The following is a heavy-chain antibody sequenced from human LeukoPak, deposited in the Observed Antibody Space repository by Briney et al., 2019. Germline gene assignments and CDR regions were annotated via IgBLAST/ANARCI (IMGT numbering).Heavy chain of an antibody. CDR2: MKQDGSEI. CDR1: GLTFGTYW. J-gene: IGHJ4*02. D-gene: IGHD5-18*01. V-gene: IGHV3-7*01. CDR3: ATGFSYVQGRFDY. Sequence: GGSLRLSCATSGLTFGTYWMSWVRQAPGKGLEWVANMKQDGSEIYYLDSVKCRFTISRDNAKNTLHLLMNSLRAEDTAIYYCATGFSYVQGRFDYWGQGTLVTVSS.